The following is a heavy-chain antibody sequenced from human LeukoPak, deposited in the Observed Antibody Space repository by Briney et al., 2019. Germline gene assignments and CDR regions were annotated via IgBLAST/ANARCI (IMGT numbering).Heavy chain of an antibody. J-gene: IGHJ4*02. D-gene: IGHD2-15*01. CDR3: ARTESCSGGSCPLGY. Sequence: GASVKVSCKASGYTFTDYHIHWVRQAPGQGLEWMGWINPDSGGTNYAQKFQGRVTMTRDTSISTVYMELSRLRSDDTAVYYCARTESCSGGSCPLGYWGQGTLVTVSS. CDR2: INPDSGGT. V-gene: IGHV1-2*02. CDR1: GYTFTDYH.